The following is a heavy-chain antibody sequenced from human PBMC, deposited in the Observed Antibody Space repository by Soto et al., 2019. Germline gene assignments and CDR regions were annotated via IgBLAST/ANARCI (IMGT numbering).Heavy chain of an antibody. J-gene: IGHJ3*01. V-gene: IGHV3-48*02. Sequence: QLVESGGGLVQPGGSLRLSCAASGFTFSLYPMNWVRQAPGKGLEGLSYIIPSNKTINYADSVKGRFTISRDNAKDSLDLQINGLRDDDTAVYYCARVGSGFCSSARCYTDGLDLWGQGTVVTVST. CDR3: ARVGSGFCSSARCYTDGLDL. CDR1: GFTFSLYP. D-gene: IGHD2-2*01. CDR2: IIPSNKTI.